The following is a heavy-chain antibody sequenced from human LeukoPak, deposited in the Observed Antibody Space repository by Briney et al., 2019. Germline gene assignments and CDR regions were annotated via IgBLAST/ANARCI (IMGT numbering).Heavy chain of an antibody. CDR2: INPNSGGT. J-gene: IGHJ4*02. D-gene: IGHD2-8*02. V-gene: IGHV1-2*02. Sequence: ASVKVSCKASGYTFTGYYMHWVRQARGQGLEWMGWINPNSGGTNYAQKFQGRVTMTRDASISTAYMELSRLRSDDTAAYYCASSFRTGGGWYDYWGQGTLVTVSS. CDR3: ASSFRTGGGWYDY. CDR1: GYTFTGYY.